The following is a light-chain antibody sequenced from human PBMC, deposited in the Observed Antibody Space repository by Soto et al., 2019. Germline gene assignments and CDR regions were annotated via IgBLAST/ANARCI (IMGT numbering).Light chain of an antibody. Sequence: EIVLTQSPATLSLSPGERATLSCRASQSVSSYLAWYQPKPGQAPRLLIYDASNRATGSPARFSGSGSGTDFTLTISSLEPEDLAVDYCQQRSNWPPWTFGQGTKVEIK. CDR3: QQRSNWPPWT. CDR1: QSVSSY. J-gene: IGKJ1*01. CDR2: DAS. V-gene: IGKV3-11*01.